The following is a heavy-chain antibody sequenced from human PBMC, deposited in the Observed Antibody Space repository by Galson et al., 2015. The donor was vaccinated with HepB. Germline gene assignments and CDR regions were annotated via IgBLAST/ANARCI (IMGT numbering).Heavy chain of an antibody. J-gene: IGHJ4*02. V-gene: IGHV3-64D*06. Sequence: SLRLSCAASGFTFRIYAMHWVRQAPGKGLESVSVISSHGRDTSYADSVKGRFTVSRDNSKNMLFLQMSNLRTEDTAVYYCVKDHVRCVSANCYTGYWGQGTLVTVSS. CDR3: VKDHVRCVSANCYTGY. CDR1: GFTFRIYA. D-gene: IGHD2-2*02. CDR2: ISSHGRDT.